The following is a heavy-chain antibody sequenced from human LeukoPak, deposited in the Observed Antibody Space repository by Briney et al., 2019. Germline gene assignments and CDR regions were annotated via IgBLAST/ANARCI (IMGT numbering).Heavy chain of an antibody. V-gene: IGHV4-59*08. J-gene: IGHJ4*02. CDR1: GGSISRDY. Sequence: SETLSLTCTVSGGSISRDYWSWIRQPPGKGLEWIGYVYHSGSTNYNPSLKSRVTISVDTSKNQFSLELSSVTAADTAVYYCARTYSTFLTAFDYWGQGTLVTVSS. CDR3: ARTYSTFLTAFDY. D-gene: IGHD2-21*02. CDR2: VYHSGST.